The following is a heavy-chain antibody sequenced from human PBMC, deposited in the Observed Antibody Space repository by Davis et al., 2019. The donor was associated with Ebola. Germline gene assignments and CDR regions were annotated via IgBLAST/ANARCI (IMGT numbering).Heavy chain of an antibody. CDR2: IYSGGST. Sequence: GESLKISCAASGFTVSSNYMSWVRQAPGKGLEWVSVIYSGGSTYYADSVKGRFTISRHNSKNTLYLQMNSLRAEDKAVYYCARDPQGVGAFDPWGQGTLVTVSS. CDR1: GFTVSSNY. CDR3: ARDPQGVGAFDP. V-gene: IGHV3-53*04. J-gene: IGHJ5*02. D-gene: IGHD3-16*01.